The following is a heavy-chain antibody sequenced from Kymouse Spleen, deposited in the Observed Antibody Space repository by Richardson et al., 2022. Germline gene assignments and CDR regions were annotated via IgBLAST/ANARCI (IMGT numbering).Heavy chain of an antibody. D-gene: IGHD6-19*01. V-gene: IGHV3-9*01. J-gene: IGHJ4*02. Sequence: EVQLVESGGGLVQPGRSLRLSCAASGFTFDDYAMHWVRQAPGKGLEWVSGISWNSGSIGYADSVKGRFTISRDNAKNSLYLQMNSLRAEDTALYYCAKDGGIAVAGTLFDYWGQGTLVTVSS. CDR1: GFTFDDYA. CDR2: ISWNSGSI. CDR3: AKDGGIAVAGTLFDY.